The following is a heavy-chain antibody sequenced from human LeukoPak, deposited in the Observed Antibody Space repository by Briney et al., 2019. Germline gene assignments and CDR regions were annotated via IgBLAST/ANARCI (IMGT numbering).Heavy chain of an antibody. CDR1: GGSFSGYY. CDR3: ARVRGTYSWYFDL. V-gene: IGHV4-34*01. CDR2: IHHSGST. J-gene: IGHJ2*01. D-gene: IGHD1-26*01. Sequence: PSETLSLTCAVYGGSFSGYYWSWIRQPPGEGLEWIGEIHHSGSTNHNPSLKSRVTTSVDTSKNQFSLKLSSVTAADTAVYYCARVRGTYSWYFDLWGRGTLVTVSS.